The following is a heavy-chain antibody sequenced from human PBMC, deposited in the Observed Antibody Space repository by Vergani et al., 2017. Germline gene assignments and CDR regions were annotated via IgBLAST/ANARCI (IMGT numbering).Heavy chain of an antibody. Sequence: VQLLESGGGLVQPGGSLRLSCEASGFTSSYYGMHWVRQAPGKGLEWVAVISYDGTQKYYADSVKGRFTISRDNSKSTLYLQMNSLRTEDTAVYYCATKSCGTPGCQIGYFREWGQGTLVTVSS. V-gene: IGHV3-30*03. J-gene: IGHJ1*01. CDR3: ATKSCGTPGCQIGYFRE. CDR1: GFTSSYYG. CDR2: ISYDGTQK. D-gene: IGHD1-1*01.